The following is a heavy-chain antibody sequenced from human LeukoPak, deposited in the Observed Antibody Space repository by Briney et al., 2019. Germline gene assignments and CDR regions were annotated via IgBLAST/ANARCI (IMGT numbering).Heavy chain of an antibody. Sequence: GGSLRLSCAASGFTFSSYGMHWVRQAPGKGLEWVAFIRYDGSNKYYADSVKGRFTISRDNAKNSLYLQMNSLRAEDTAVYYCAREGGSNGDYGYWGQGTLVTVSS. V-gene: IGHV3-30*02. CDR2: IRYDGSNK. D-gene: IGHD4-17*01. CDR3: AREGGSNGDYGY. J-gene: IGHJ4*02. CDR1: GFTFSSYG.